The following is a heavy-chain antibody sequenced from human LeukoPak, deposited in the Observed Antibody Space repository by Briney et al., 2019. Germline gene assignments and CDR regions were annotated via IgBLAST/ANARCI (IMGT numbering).Heavy chain of an antibody. V-gene: IGHV3-30-3*01. CDR3: ARDLLVRLNTYGMDV. D-gene: IGHD3-10*01. J-gene: IGHJ6*02. CDR1: GFTFSSYA. Sequence: PGGSLRLSCAASGFTFSSYAMHWVRQAPGKGLEWVAVISYDGSNKYYADSVKGRFTISRDNSKNTLYLQMNSLRAEDTAVYYCARDLLVRLNTYGMDVWGQGTTVTVSS. CDR2: ISYDGSNK.